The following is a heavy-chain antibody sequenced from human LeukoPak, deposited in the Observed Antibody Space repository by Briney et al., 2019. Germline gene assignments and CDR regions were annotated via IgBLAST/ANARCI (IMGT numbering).Heavy chain of an antibody. CDR1: GGSISSTSHY. CDR2: IYYSGTT. CDR3: ARVRGFYYYMDV. V-gene: IGHV4-39*02. J-gene: IGHJ6*03. Sequence: SETLSLTCTVSGGSISSTSHYWAWIRQPPGKGLEWIGTIYYSGTTYYNPSLKSRVTISVDTSKNHFSLKLGFVTAADTAVYYCARVRGFYYYMDVWGKGTTVTVSS. D-gene: IGHD3-16*01.